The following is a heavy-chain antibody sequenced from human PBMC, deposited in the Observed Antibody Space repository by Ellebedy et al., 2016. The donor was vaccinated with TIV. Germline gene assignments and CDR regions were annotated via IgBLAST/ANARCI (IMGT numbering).Heavy chain of an antibody. D-gene: IGHD1-26*01. J-gene: IGHJ3*02. CDR2: ITSTSGII. V-gene: IGHV3-48*02. CDR3: ARVRVGATSAFDS. CDR1: GFTFSSHA. Sequence: GESLKISCAASGFTFSSHAMNWVRQAPGKVLEWVSYITSTSGIILYADSVKGRFTISRDNAKNSLSLQMSSLRDEDTAVYFCARVRVGATSAFDSWGQGTMVTVSS.